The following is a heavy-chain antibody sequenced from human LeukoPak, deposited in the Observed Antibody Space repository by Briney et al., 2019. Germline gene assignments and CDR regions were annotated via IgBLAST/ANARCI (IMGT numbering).Heavy chain of an antibody. J-gene: IGHJ4*02. CDR3: AKDIPGYGSRGLDY. Sequence: GRSLRLSCAASGFTFDDYAMHWVRQAPGKGLEWVSGISWNSGSIGYADSVKGRFTISRDNAKNSLYLQMNSLRAEDTALYYCAKDIPGYGSRGLDYWGQGTLVTVSS. CDR1: GFTFDDYA. CDR2: ISWNSGSI. D-gene: IGHD6-13*01. V-gene: IGHV3-9*01.